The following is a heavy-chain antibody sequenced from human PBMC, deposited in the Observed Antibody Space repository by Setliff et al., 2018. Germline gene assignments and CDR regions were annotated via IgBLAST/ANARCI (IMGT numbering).Heavy chain of an antibody. J-gene: IGHJ4*02. CDR3: ATGGTYGSGSSYDY. CDR2: FDPEDGET. CDR1: GYRLIEVS. Sequence: ASVKVSCKVSGYRLIEVSMHWVRQAPGKGLEWMGGFDPEDGETIYAQKFQGRVTMTEDTSTDTAYMELSSLRSEDTAVYYCATGGTYGSGSSYDYWGQGTLVTVS. V-gene: IGHV1-24*01. D-gene: IGHD3-10*01.